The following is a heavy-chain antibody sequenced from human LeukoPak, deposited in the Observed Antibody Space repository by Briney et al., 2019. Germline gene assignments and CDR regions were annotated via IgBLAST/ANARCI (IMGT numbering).Heavy chain of an antibody. J-gene: IGHJ4*02. V-gene: IGHV4-59*08. Sequence: SETLSLTCSVSGVSISSHYSSWIRQPPGKGLEWIGYISYTGYTNYNPSLNSRVTISTDSSKNQFSLNLSSVTAADTAVYYCARRSYAIFDYWGQGILVTVSS. D-gene: IGHD1-26*01. CDR1: GVSISSHY. CDR2: ISYTGYT. CDR3: ARRSYAIFDY.